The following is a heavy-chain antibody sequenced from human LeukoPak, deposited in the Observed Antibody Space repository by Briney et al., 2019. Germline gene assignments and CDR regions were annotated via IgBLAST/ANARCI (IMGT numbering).Heavy chain of an antibody. V-gene: IGHV3-30*18. CDR1: GFTFSSYG. CDR3: ANDLLNWGVVPAAEADY. J-gene: IGHJ4*02. Sequence: GGSLRLTCAASGFTFSSYGMHWVRQAPGKGLEWVAVISYDGSNKYYADSVKGRFTISRDNSKNTLYLQMNSLRAEDTAVYYCANDLLNWGVVPAAEADYWGQGTLVTVSS. CDR2: ISYDGSNK. D-gene: IGHD2-2*01.